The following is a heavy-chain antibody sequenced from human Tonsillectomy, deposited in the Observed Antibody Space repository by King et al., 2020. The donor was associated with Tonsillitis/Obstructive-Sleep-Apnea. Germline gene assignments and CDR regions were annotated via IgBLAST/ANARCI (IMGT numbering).Heavy chain of an antibody. CDR1: GYTFTSYG. CDR2: ISAYNGNT. Sequence: QLVQSGAEVKKPGASVKVSCKASGYTFTSYGISWVRQAPGQGLEWMGWISAYNGNTDYAQKLQGRVTMTTDTSTSTAYMELRSLRSDDTAVYYCARVDESDIVVVPAAIRPPSESFLTKFDYYYMDVWGKGTTVTVSS. V-gene: IGHV1-18*01. D-gene: IGHD2-2*01. CDR3: ARVDESDIVVVPAAIRPPSESFLTKFDYYYMDV. J-gene: IGHJ6*03.